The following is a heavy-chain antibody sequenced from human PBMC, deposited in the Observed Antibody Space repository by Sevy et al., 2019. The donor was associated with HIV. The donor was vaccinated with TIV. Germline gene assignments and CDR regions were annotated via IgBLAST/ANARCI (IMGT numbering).Heavy chain of an antibody. D-gene: IGHD3-22*01. CDR3: AGDQGGNHDSSGYHADAFDL. CDR2: ISFDETTK. V-gene: IGHV3-30-3*01. Sequence: GGSLRLSCVASGFIFSNYPIHWVRQAPGKGLEWVALISFDETTKYYADSVKGRFTISRDTSKRTVFQVMNSLTTDDTAMYYCAGDQGGNHDSSGYHADAFDLWGQGTLVTVSS. CDR1: GFIFSNYP. J-gene: IGHJ3*01.